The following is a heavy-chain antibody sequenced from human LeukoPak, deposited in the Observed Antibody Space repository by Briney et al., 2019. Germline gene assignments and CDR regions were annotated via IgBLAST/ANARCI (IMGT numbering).Heavy chain of an antibody. CDR2: MNPNSGNT. CDR3: ARSRITMVRVAADY. Sequence: ASVKVSCKASRYSFTSYDINWVRQATGQGLEWMGWMNPNSGNTGYAQKFQGRVTMTRNTSISTAYMELSRLRSDDTAVYYCARSRITMVRVAADYWGQGTLATVS. V-gene: IGHV1-8*01. J-gene: IGHJ4*02. D-gene: IGHD3-10*01. CDR1: RYSFTSYD.